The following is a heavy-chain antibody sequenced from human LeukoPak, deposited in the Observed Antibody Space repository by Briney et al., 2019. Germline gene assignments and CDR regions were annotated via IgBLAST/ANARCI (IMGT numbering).Heavy chain of an antibody. J-gene: IGHJ3*02. D-gene: IGHD3-16*01. CDR2: ISSSSSYI. V-gene: IGHV3-21*01. CDR1: GFTVSSNP. CDR3: ARDLIIWGASLLGAFDI. Sequence: GGSLRLSCTVSGFTVSSNPWSWVRQAPGKGLEWVSSISSSSSYIYYADSVKGRFTISRDNAKNSLYLQMNSLRAEDTAVYYCARDLIIWGASLLGAFDIWGQGTMVTVSS.